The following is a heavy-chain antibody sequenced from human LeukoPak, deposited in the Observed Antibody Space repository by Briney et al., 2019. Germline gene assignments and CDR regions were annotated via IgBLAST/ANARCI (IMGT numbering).Heavy chain of an antibody. J-gene: IGHJ4*02. CDR1: GYTFTGYY. CDR2: INPNSGGT. V-gene: IGHV1-2*02. D-gene: IGHD2-2*01. Sequence: WASVKVSCKASGYTFTGYYMHWVRQAPGQGLEWMGWINPNSGGTNYAQKFQGRVTMTRDTSISTAYMELSRLRSDDTAVYYCARMPPAAINYFDYWGQGTLVTVSS. CDR3: ARMPPAAINYFDY.